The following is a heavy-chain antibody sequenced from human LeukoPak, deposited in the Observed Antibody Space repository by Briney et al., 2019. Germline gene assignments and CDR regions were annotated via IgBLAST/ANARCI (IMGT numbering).Heavy chain of an antibody. J-gene: IGHJ6*02. CDR1: GFTFDDYA. CDR3: AKGLWDYYGSGIMYYTMDV. D-gene: IGHD3-10*01. CDR2: ISGSGGRT. Sequence: GGSLRLSCAASGFTFDDYAMHWVRQAPGKGLEWVSTISGSGGRTYYADSVKGRFTVSRDNSKNTLYMQMNSLRAEDTAVYYCAKGLWDYYGSGIMYYTMDVWGQGTTVTVSS. V-gene: IGHV3-23*01.